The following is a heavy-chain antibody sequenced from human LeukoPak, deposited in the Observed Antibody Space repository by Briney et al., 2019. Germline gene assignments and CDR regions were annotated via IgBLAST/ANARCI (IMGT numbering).Heavy chain of an antibody. V-gene: IGHV1-69*05. CDR1: GGTFSSYA. J-gene: IGHJ4*02. D-gene: IGHD5-24*01. CDR3: AREAVEMATGPLDY. Sequence: SVKVSCKASGGTFSSYAISWVRQGPGQGLGRMGGIFPIFGTANYAQKFQGRVTITTDESTSTAYIELSSLRSEDTAVYYCAREAVEMATGPLDYWGQGTLVTVSS. CDR2: IFPIFGTA.